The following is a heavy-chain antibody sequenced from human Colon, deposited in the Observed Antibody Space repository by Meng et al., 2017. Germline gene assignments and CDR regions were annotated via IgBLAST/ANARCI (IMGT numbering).Heavy chain of an antibody. J-gene: IGHJ4*02. CDR3: AKDMVASWSSGWTGFDY. CDR1: GFTVDDYA. V-gene: IGHV3-9*03. Sequence: SLNIPCAAPGFTVDDYAMHWVRQAPGQGLEWVSGISWHSGSIGYADSVKRRFTISRDNAKHSLYLQMNSLRAEDMALYYCAKDMVASWSSGWTGFDYWGQGTLVTVSS. D-gene: IGHD6-19*01. CDR2: ISWHSGSI.